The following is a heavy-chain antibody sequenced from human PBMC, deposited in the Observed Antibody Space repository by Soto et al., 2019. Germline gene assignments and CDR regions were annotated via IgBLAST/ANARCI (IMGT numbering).Heavy chain of an antibody. CDR3: AKDSGAVAGPY. V-gene: IGHV3-23*01. J-gene: IGHJ4*02. D-gene: IGHD6-19*01. Sequence: GGSPRLSCAASGFSFSSYAMSWVRQAPGKGLEWVSGISGGGGSTDYADSVKGRFTISRDNSKNTLYLQLNSLRAEDTAVYYCAKDSGAVAGPYWGQGTLVTVSS. CDR1: GFSFSSYA. CDR2: ISGGGGST.